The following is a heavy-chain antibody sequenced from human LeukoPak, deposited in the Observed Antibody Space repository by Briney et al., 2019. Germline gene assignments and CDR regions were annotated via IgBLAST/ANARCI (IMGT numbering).Heavy chain of an antibody. V-gene: IGHV3-7*01. CDR2: IKQDGSEK. CDR1: GFTFSSYW. CDR3: ARSPVSRKLDY. J-gene: IGHJ4*02. D-gene: IGHD1-14*01. Sequence: VGSLRLSCAASGFTFSSYWMSWVRQAPGKGLEWVANIKQDGSEKYYVDSVKGRFTISRDNDKNSLYLQMNSLRAEDTAVYYCARSPVSRKLDYWGQGTLVTVSS.